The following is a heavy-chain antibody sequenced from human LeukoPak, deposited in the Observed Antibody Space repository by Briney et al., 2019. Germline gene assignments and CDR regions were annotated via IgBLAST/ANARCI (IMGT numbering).Heavy chain of an antibody. CDR2: INPSGGST. Sequence: ASVKVSCKASGYTFTSNYMHWVRQAPGQGLEWMGIINPSGGSTSYAQEFQGRVTMTRDTSTSTVYMELSSLRSEDTAVYYCARASLGDLFYSDFWGQETLVTVSS. CDR3: ARASLGDLFYSDF. J-gene: IGHJ4*02. D-gene: IGHD3-16*01. V-gene: IGHV1-46*01. CDR1: GYTFTSNY.